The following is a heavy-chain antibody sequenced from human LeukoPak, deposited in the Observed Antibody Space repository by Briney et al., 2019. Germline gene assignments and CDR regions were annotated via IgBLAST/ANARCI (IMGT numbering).Heavy chain of an antibody. J-gene: IGHJ4*02. D-gene: IGHD2-15*01. Sequence: GGSLRPSCAASGVTFSSYGTHWVRQAPGKGLEWVAFIRYDGSNKYYADSVKGRFTISRDNSKNTLYLQMNSLRAEDTAVYYCAKDFRVVVAATGDYWGQGTLVTVSS. CDR3: AKDFRVVVAATGDY. V-gene: IGHV3-30*02. CDR2: IRYDGSNK. CDR1: GVTFSSYG.